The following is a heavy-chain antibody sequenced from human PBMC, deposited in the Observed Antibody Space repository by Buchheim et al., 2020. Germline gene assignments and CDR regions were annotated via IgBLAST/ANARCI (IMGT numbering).Heavy chain of an antibody. V-gene: IGHV3-30*18. CDR2: ISHDGSNK. J-gene: IGHJ5*02. Sequence: QVQLVESGGGVVQPGRSLRLSCAASGFIFSNFNIHWVRQAPGKVLEWVAVISHDGSNKYYADSVKGRFTISRDNSKDTLFLQMNGLRADDTAVYYCAKDLARLGREDPWGQGTL. D-gene: IGHD6-6*01. CDR3: AKDLARLGREDP. CDR1: GFIFSNFN.